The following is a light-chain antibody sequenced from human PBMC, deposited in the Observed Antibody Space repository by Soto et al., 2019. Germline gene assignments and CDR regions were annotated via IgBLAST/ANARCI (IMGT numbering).Light chain of an antibody. Sequence: DIQMTQSPSALSASVGDRVTITCRASESISYWLAWYQQKPGKAPKLLIYKASHLESGVPSRFSGSGSGTEFTLTISSLQPDDFATYYCQHCNTYPYTFGQGTKLEIK. J-gene: IGKJ2*01. CDR3: QHCNTYPYT. V-gene: IGKV1-5*03. CDR1: ESISYW. CDR2: KAS.